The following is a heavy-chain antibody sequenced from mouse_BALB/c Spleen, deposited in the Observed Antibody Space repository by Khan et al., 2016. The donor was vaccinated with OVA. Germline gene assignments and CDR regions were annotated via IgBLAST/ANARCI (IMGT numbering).Heavy chain of an antibody. CDR3: ARFDGSRAFDY. CDR2: IHYCGIT. CDR1: GSSITSGYS. D-gene: IGHD1-1*01. J-gene: IGHJ2*01. Sequence: EVQLQESGPDLVKPSQSLSLTCTVTGSSITSGYSWHWIRQFPGNKLEWMGYIHYCGITNYNPSLKSRIPITRDTSTNPFFLQLNSVTTEDTATYCCARFDGSRAFDYWGQGTTLTVSA. V-gene: IGHV3-1*02.